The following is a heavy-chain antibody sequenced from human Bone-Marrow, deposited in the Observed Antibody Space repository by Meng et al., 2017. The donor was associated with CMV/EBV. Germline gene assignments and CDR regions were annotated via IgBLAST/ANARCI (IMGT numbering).Heavy chain of an antibody. CDR2: INHSGST. D-gene: IGHD5-24*01. CDR1: SGSFSGYY. J-gene: IGHJ4*02. Sequence: SQTLSLTCAVYSGSFSGYYWSWIRHSPGKGLEWIGEINHSGSTNYNPSLESRVTVSVDTSKNQFSLKLNSVTAADTAVYYCARLVDGFKDRVVDYWGQGTLVTVSS. V-gene: IGHV4-34*01. CDR3: ARLVDGFKDRVVDY.